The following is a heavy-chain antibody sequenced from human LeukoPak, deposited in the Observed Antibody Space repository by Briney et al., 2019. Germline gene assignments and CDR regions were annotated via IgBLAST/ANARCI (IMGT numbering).Heavy chain of an antibody. CDR1: GYTFTSNA. CDR2: INAGNGNT. V-gene: IGHV1-3*01. J-gene: IGHJ5*02. CDR3: ARASQRGSYSDLYNWFDP. Sequence: GASVKVSCKASGYTFTSNAMHWVRQAPGQRLEWMGWINAGNGNTKYSQKFQGRVTITRDTSASTAYMELSSLRSEDTAVYYCARASQRGSYSDLYNWFDPWGQGTLVTVSS. D-gene: IGHD1-26*01.